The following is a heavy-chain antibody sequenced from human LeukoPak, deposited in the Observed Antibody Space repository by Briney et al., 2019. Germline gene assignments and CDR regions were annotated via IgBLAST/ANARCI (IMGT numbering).Heavy chain of an antibody. CDR3: ARLDYGDYVSPWFDP. Sequence: PSETLSLTCTVSGGSISSYYWSWLRQPPGKGLEWIGYIYYSGSTNYNPSLKSRVTISVDTSKNQFSLKLSSVTAADTAVYYCARLDYGDYVSPWFDPWGQGTLVTVSS. V-gene: IGHV4-59*08. CDR2: IYYSGST. D-gene: IGHD4-17*01. J-gene: IGHJ5*02. CDR1: GGSISSYY.